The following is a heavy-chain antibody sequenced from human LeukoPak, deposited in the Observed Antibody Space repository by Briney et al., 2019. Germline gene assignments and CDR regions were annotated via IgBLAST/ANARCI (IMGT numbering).Heavy chain of an antibody. J-gene: IGHJ4*02. D-gene: IGHD3-10*01. V-gene: IGHV3-30*02. CDR2: IRYDGSNK. Sequence: PGGSLRLSCAASGFTFSSYGMHWVRQAPGKGLEWVAFIRYDGSNKYYADSVKGRFTISRDNSKNTLYLQMNSLRAEDTALYYCAKDLTMVRGVIIDYWGQGTLVTVSS. CDR3: AKDLTMVRGVIIDY. CDR1: GFTFSSYG.